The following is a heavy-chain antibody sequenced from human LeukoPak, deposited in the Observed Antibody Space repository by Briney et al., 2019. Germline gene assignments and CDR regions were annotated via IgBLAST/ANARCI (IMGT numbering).Heavy chain of an antibody. J-gene: IGHJ4*02. CDR1: GYTFTGYY. Sequence: GASVKVSCKASGYTFTGYYMHWVRQAPEQGVEWMGRIKPNSGGTNYAQTLQGRVTMTRDTSISTGYMELSTLRSDDTAVYYCARAVATIADFDYGGQGTLVTVSS. CDR2: IKPNSGGT. V-gene: IGHV1-2*06. CDR3: ARAVATIADFDY. D-gene: IGHD5-12*01.